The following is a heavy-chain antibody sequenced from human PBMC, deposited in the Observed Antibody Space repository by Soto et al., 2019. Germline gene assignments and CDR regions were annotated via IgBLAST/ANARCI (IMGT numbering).Heavy chain of an antibody. CDR1: GYTFTSYY. Sequence: ASVKVSCKASGYTFTSYYMHWVRQAPGQGLEWMGIINPSGGSTSYAQKFQGRVTMTRDTSTSTVYMELSSLRSEDTAVYYCAREGYYGSGSYYYYYYGMDVWGQGTTVTVSS. D-gene: IGHD3-10*01. CDR3: AREGYYGSGSYYYYYYGMDV. CDR2: INPSGGST. J-gene: IGHJ6*02. V-gene: IGHV1-46*01.